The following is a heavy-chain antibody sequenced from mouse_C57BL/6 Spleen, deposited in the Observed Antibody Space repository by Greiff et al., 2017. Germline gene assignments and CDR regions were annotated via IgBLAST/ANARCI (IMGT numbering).Heavy chain of an antibody. CDR3: ARHDDFHY. Sequence: VQLQQPGAELVMPGASVKLSCKASGYTFTSYWMHWVKQRPGQGLVWIGEIDPSDSYTNYNQKFKGKSTLTVDKSSSTAYMQLSSLTSEDSAVYYCARHDDFHYWGQGTTLTVSS. D-gene: IGHD2-3*01. V-gene: IGHV1-69*01. CDR1: GYTFTSYW. CDR2: IDPSDSYT. J-gene: IGHJ2*01.